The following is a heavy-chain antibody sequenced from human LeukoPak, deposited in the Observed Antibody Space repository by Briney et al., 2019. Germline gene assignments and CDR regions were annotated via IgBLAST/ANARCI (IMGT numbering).Heavy chain of an antibody. Sequence: GGSLRLSCAASGFTFSSYSMNWVRQAPGKGLAWVSSISSSSSYIYYADSVKGRFTISRDNAKNSLYLQMNSLRAEDTAVYYCARDVGITARTEYFQHWGQGTLVTVSS. V-gene: IGHV3-21*01. CDR1: GFTFSSYS. CDR2: ISSSSSYI. CDR3: ARDVGITARTEYFQH. J-gene: IGHJ1*01. D-gene: IGHD6-6*01.